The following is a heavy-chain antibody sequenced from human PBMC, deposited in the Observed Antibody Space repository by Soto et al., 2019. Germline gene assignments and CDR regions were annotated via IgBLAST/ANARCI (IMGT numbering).Heavy chain of an antibody. V-gene: IGHV1-69*12. D-gene: IGHD5-18*01. Sequence: QVQLVQSGAEVRKPGSSVKVSCKVSGDSFISYAISWVRQAPGQGLEWMGGIIPIFGRGNYAQRFQGRVASTANESKSTVHRELGGLRSEYAAGYSCARDCSTVETAMVSQYSDGMDVWGQGTTVTVSS. CDR3: ARDCSTVETAMVSQYSDGMDV. CDR1: GDSFISYA. J-gene: IGHJ6*02. CDR2: IIPIFGRG.